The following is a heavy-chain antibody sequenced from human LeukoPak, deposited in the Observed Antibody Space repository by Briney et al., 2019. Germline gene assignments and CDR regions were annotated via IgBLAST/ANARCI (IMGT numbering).Heavy chain of an antibody. V-gene: IGHV4-30-2*03. CDR2: IYYSGST. Sequence: PSQTLSLTCTVSGGSISSGDYYWSWIRQPPGKGLEWIGSIYYSGSTYYNPSLKSRVTISVDTSKNQFSLKLSSVTAADTAVYYCARHVTTVVTTSAFDIWGQGTMVTVSS. D-gene: IGHD4-23*01. CDR1: GGSISSGDYY. CDR3: ARHVTTVVTTSAFDI. J-gene: IGHJ3*02.